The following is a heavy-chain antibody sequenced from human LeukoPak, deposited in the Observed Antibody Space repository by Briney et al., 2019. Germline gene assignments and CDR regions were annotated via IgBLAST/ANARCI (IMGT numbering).Heavy chain of an antibody. V-gene: IGHV3-11*01. D-gene: IGHD3-3*01. CDR1: GFTFSDYY. Sequence: GGSLRLSCAASGFTFSDYYMSWIRQVPGKGLEWVSYISSSGSTIYYADSVKGRFTISRDNAKNSLYLQMNSLRAEDTAVYYCARDPRDDFWSGYYTPGYYYYYMDVWGKGTTVTVSS. CDR2: ISSSGSTI. CDR3: ARDPRDDFWSGYYTPGYYYYYMDV. J-gene: IGHJ6*03.